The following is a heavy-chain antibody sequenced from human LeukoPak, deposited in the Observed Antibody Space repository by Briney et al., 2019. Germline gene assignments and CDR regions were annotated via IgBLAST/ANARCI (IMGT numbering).Heavy chain of an antibody. CDR3: ATGRSGYSNYYYYYGMDV. V-gene: IGHV1-69*13. Sequence: GASVKVSCKASGYTFTSYGISWVRQAPGQGLEWMGGIIPIFGTANYAQKFQGRVTITADESTSTAYMELSSLRSEDTAVYYCATGRSGYSNYYYYYGMDVWGQGTTVTVSS. CDR1: GYTFTSYG. CDR2: IIPIFGTA. J-gene: IGHJ6*02. D-gene: IGHD3-3*01.